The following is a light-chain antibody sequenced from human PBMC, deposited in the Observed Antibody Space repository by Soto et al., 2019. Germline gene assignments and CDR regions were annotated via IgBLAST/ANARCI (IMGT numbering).Light chain of an antibody. CDR1: QSISSTY. CDR2: DAS. J-gene: IGKJ5*01. Sequence: EIVLTQSPGTLSLSPGERATLSCRASQSISSTYLTWYHQRPGQAPRLPIYDASRRATGIPDRFSGSGSGTDFTLTISRLEPEDFAVYYCQQSGSSPITFGQGTRLEIK. V-gene: IGKV3-20*01. CDR3: QQSGSSPIT.